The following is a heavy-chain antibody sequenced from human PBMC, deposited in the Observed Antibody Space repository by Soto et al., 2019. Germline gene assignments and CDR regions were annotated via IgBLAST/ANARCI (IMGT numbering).Heavy chain of an antibody. D-gene: IGHD3-22*01. CDR1: GFTFSSYW. CDR3: ARVASSGYYDSSGYYHFDY. J-gene: IGHJ4*02. V-gene: IGHV3-74*01. CDR2: INSDGSST. Sequence: VGSLRLSCAASGFTFSSYWMHWVRQAPGKGLVWVSRINSDGSSTSYADSVKGRFTISRDNAKNMLDLQMNSLRAEDTAVYYCARVASSGYYDSSGYYHFDYWGQGTLVTVSS.